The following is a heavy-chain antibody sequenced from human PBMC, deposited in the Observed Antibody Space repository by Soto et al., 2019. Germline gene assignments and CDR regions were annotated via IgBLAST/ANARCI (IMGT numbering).Heavy chain of an antibody. V-gene: IGHV4-34*01. J-gene: IGHJ4*02. CDR2: INHSGST. CDR1: GGSFSGYY. D-gene: IGHD2-15*01. CDR3: ARGGFGYCSGGSCYSGDY. Sequence: QVQLQQWGAGLLKPSETLSLTCAVYGGSFSGYYWSWIRQPPGKGLEWIGEINHSGSTNYNPSLKSRVTISVYTSKNQLSLKLSSVTAADTAVYYCARGGFGYCSGGSCYSGDYWGQGTLVTVSS.